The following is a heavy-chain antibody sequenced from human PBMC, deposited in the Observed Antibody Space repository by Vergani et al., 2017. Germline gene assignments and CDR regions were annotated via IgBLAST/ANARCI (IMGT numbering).Heavy chain of an antibody. CDR1: GFTFSDYY. D-gene: IGHD2-2*01. J-gene: IGHJ6*02. CDR3: AKDRAAAARYYYYYGMDV. Sequence: QVQLVESGGGLVKPGGSLRLSCAASGFTFSDYYMSWIRQAPGKGLEWVSYISSSGSTIYYADSVKGRFTISRDNAKNSLYLQMNSLRAEDTAVYYCAKDRAAAARYYYYYGMDVWGQGTTVTVSS. CDR2: ISSSGSTI. V-gene: IGHV3-11*04.